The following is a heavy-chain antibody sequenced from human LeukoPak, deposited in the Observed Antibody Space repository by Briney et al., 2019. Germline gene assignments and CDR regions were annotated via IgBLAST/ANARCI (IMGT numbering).Heavy chain of an antibody. CDR3: ARTAARRFDY. Sequence: ASVKVSCKASGYTFPSYFMHWVRQAPGQGLEWMGVINPTGGSTTYAQKFQGRVTMTRDTSTSTVYMELSSLRSDDTAVYYCARTAARRFDYWGQGTLVTVSS. D-gene: IGHD6-6*01. J-gene: IGHJ4*02. CDR1: GYTFPSYF. CDR2: INPTGGST. V-gene: IGHV1-46*01.